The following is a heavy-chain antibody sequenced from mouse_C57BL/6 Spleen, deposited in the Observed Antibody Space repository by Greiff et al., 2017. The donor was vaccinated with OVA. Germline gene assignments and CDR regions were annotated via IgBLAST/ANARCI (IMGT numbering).Heavy chain of an antibody. V-gene: IGHV1-26*01. D-gene: IGHD2-10*01. CDR2: INPNNGGT. Sequence: EVQLQQSGPELVKPGASVKISCKASGYTFTDYYMNWVKQSHGKSLEWIGDINPNNGGTSYNQKFKGKATLTVDKSSSTAYMELRSLTSEDSAVYYCARCPSYYGNSFYYAMDYWGQGTSVTVSS. J-gene: IGHJ4*01. CDR3: ARCPSYYGNSFYYAMDY. CDR1: GYTFTDYY.